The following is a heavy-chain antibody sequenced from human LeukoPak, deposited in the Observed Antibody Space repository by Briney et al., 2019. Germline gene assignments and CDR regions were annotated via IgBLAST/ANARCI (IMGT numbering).Heavy chain of an antibody. Sequence: SETLSLTCTVSGGSISNYYWNWIRQPPGKGLEWIGYIYYSGSTNYNPSLKSRVTISVDTSKNQFSLKLSSVTAADTAVYYCARPGGIQLWFQQPEYYFDYWGQGTLVTVSS. J-gene: IGHJ4*02. CDR3: ARPGGIQLWFQQPEYYFDY. CDR1: GGSISNYY. V-gene: IGHV4-59*01. CDR2: IYYSGST. D-gene: IGHD5-18*01.